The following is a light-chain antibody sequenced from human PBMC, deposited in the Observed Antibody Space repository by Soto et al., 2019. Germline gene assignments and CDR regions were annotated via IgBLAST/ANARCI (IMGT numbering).Light chain of an antibody. V-gene: IGKV1-39*01. J-gene: IGKJ5*01. CDR1: QSIGKH. Sequence: DIQMTQSPSSLSASVGDTVTITCRASQSIGKHLNWYQQKPGKAPKFLIYSVSSLQSGVPLRFSGSGSGTDFTLTINSLQPEDFATYYCQQGYSSAITFGQGTRLE. CDR2: SVS. CDR3: QQGYSSAIT.